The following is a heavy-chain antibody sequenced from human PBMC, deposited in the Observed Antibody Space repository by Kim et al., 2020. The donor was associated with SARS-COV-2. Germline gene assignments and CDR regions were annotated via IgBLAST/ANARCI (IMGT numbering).Heavy chain of an antibody. J-gene: IGHJ5*02. D-gene: IGHD3-3*01. Sequence: NYNPRLQMRVHISVDTSKNQFSLELSPVTAADTAVYYCARFSYDFWSGYSPWGQGTLVTVSS. V-gene: IGHV4-34*13. CDR3: ARFSYDFWSGYSP.